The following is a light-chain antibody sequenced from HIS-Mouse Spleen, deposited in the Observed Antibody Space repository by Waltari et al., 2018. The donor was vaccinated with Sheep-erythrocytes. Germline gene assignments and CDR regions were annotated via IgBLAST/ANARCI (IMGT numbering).Light chain of an antibody. V-gene: IGKV1-13*02. CDR3: QQYGSSPWP. J-gene: IGKJ1*01. CDR2: DAS. Sequence: AIQLTQSPSSLSASVGDRVTITCRASQGISSALAWYQQKPGKAPKLLIYDASSLESGVPSRFSGSGSGTDFTLTISRLEPEDFAVYYCQQYGSSPWPFGQGTKVEIK. CDR1: QGISSA.